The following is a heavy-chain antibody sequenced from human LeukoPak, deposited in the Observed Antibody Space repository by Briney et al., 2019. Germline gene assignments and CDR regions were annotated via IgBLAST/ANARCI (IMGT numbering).Heavy chain of an antibody. V-gene: IGHV3-9*01. J-gene: IGHJ3*02. D-gene: IGHD4-17*01. CDR3: AKEDTVTRFSAFDI. CDR1: GFTFDDYA. CDR2: ISWNSGSI. Sequence: GGSLRLSCAASGFTFDDYAMHWVRQASGKGLEWVSGISWNSGSIGYADSVKGRFTISRDNAKNSLYLQMNSLRAEDTALYYCAKEDTVTRFSAFDIWGQGTMVTVSS.